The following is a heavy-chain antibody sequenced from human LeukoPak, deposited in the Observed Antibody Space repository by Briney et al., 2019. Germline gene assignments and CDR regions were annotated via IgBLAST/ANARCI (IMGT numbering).Heavy chain of an antibody. D-gene: IGHD3-3*02. CDR1: GFTLSSYA. J-gene: IGHJ4*02. Sequence: GGSLRLSCAASGFTLSSYAMHWVRQTPGKGLEWVAVISYDGSNKYYADSVKGRFTISRDNSKNTLYLQMNSLRAEDTAVYYCAKKLSEAFDSWGQGTLVTVSS. V-gene: IGHV3-30-3*02. CDR2: ISYDGSNK. CDR3: AKKLSEAFDS.